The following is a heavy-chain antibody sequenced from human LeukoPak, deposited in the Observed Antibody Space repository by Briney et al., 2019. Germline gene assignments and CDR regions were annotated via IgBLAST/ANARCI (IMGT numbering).Heavy chain of an antibody. CDR1: GFTFSNYA. D-gene: IGHD1-26*01. V-gene: IGHV3-53*01. J-gene: IGHJ3*02. Sequence: GGSLRLSCAASGFTFSNYAMHWVRQAPGKGLEWVAFIYSGGSTFYADSVKGRLTISRANSKKKLYLQMNSLRATDTAVYYCARGGCYLSAFDIWGRGTMVTVSS. CDR2: IYSGGST. CDR3: ARGGCYLSAFDI.